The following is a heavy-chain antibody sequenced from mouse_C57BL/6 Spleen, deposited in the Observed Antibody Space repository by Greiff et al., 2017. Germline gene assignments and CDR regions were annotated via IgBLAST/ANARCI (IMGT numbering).Heavy chain of an antibody. V-gene: IGHV1-55*01. CDR3: ASGGQPAWFAY. Sequence: VHLVESGAELVKPGASVKMSCKASGYTFTSYWITWVKQRPGQGLEWVGDIYPGSGSTNYNEKFKSKATLTVDTSSSTAYMQLSSLTSEDSAVYYCASGGQPAWFAYWGQGTLVTVSA. J-gene: IGHJ3*01. D-gene: IGHD6-1*01. CDR1: GYTFTSYW. CDR2: IYPGSGST.